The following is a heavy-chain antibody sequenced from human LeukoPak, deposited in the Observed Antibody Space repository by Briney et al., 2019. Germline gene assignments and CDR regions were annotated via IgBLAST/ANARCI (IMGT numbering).Heavy chain of an antibody. CDR2: IIPIFGTA. V-gene: IGHV1-69*05. CDR3: ARELPMVRGVLDY. CDR1: GGTFSSYA. J-gene: IGHJ4*02. Sequence: SVKVSCKASGGTFSSYAISWVRQAPGQGLEWMGRIIPIFGTANYAQKFQGRVTITTDESTSTAYMELSSLRSEDTAVYYCARELPMVRGVLDYWGQGTLVTVSP. D-gene: IGHD3-10*01.